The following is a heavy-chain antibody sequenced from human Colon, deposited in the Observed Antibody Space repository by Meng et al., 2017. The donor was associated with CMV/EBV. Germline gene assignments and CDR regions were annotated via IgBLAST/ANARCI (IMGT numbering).Heavy chain of an antibody. V-gene: IGHV3-23*03. CDR2: IYAGGRKT. D-gene: IGHD3-3*01. CDR1: GFTFRKYA. J-gene: IGHJ6*02. CDR3: AKGSLEWLYYGMDV. Sequence: GESLKISRAGSGFTFRKYAMSWVRQAPGKGLEWVAVIYAGGRKTYYADSVKGRFNISRDDSKNMLYMQMKSLRAQDTAVYYCAKGSLEWLYYGMDVWGQGTTVTVSS.